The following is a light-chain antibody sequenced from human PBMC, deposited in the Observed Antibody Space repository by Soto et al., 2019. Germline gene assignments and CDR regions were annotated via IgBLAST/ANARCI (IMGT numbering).Light chain of an antibody. Sequence: QSVLTQPPSASGTPGQRVTISCSGSISNIGSSTVNWYQQLPGTAPKLLIYNNNQRPSGVPDRLSGSKSGTSASLAISGLQSEDEADYYCAAWDDSLNGPVFGGGTKLTVL. CDR3: AAWDDSLNGPV. CDR1: ISNIGSST. J-gene: IGLJ3*02. V-gene: IGLV1-44*01. CDR2: NNN.